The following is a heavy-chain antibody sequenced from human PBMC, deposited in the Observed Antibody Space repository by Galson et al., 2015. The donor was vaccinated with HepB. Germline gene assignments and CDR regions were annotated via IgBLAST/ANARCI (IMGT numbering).Heavy chain of an antibody. CDR2: IRYDGSNK. D-gene: IGHD3-10*01. Sequence: SLRLSCAASGFTFSSYGMHWVRQAPGKGLEWVAFIRYDGSNKYYADSVKGRFTISRDNSKNTLYLQMNSLRAEDTAVYYCAKLGGITMVRGVIEYDYWGQGTLVTVSS. V-gene: IGHV3-30*02. CDR1: GFTFSSYG. J-gene: IGHJ4*02. CDR3: AKLGGITMVRGVIEYDY.